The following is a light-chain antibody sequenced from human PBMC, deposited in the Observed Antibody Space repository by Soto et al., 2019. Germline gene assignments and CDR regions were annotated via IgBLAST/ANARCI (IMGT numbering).Light chain of an antibody. CDR2: DAS. CDR3: QQYGSSPRT. V-gene: IGKV3-20*01. CDR1: QSVSSNY. J-gene: IGKJ1*01. Sequence: EIVLTQSPGTLSLSPGERATLSCRASQSVSSNYLAWYQQKAGQAPRLLIYDASSRATGIPDRFSGSGSGTDFTLTISRLEPEDFAVYYCQQYGSSPRTFGQGTKV.